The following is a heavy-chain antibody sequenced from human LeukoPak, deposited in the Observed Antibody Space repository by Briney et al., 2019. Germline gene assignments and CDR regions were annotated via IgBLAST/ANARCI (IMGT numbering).Heavy chain of an antibody. Sequence: ASVKASCKASGYTFTSYYMHWVRQAPGQGLEWMGIINPSSGSTSYAQKFQGRVTMTRDTSTSTVYMELSSLRSEDTAVYYCARDFTSTFDYWGQGTLVTVSS. CDR3: ARDFTSTFDY. CDR2: INPSSGST. V-gene: IGHV1-46*01. CDR1: GYTFTSYY. J-gene: IGHJ4*02.